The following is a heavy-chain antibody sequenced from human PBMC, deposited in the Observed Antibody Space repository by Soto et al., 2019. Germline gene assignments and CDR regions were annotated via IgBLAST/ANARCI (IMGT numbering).Heavy chain of an antibody. Sequence: QVQLVQSGAEVKKPGPSVKDSCKASGYTFTTFGISWVRQAPGQGLEWMGWISTYSGNTNYAQKLQGRVTMTTDTSTGTAYMELRSLRSDDTAVYYCARDDYYGSGRNYWGQGTLVTVSS. CDR3: ARDDYYGSGRNY. D-gene: IGHD3-10*01. CDR2: ISTYSGNT. CDR1: GYTFTTFG. J-gene: IGHJ4*02. V-gene: IGHV1-18*01.